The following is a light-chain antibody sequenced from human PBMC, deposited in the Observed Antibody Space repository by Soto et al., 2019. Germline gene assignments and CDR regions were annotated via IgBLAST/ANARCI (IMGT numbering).Light chain of an antibody. J-gene: IGLJ1*01. CDR2: DNN. CDR3: GTWDSSLSAYV. CDR1: SSNIGNNY. V-gene: IGLV1-51*01. Sequence: QSVLTQPRSVSAAPGQKVTISCSGSSSNIGNNYVSWYQQLPGTAPKLLIYDNNKRPSGIPDRFSGSKSGTSATLGITGLQTGDEADYYCGTWDSSLSAYVFGTGTKVTAL.